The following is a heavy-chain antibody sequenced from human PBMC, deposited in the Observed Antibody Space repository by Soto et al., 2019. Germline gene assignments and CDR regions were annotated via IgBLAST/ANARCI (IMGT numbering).Heavy chain of an antibody. CDR1: GGTFSSYA. CDR2: IIPIFGTA. Sequence: ASVKVSCKASGGTFSSYAISWVRQAPGQGLEWMGGIIPIFGTANYAQKFQGRVTITADESTSTAYMELSSLRSEDTAVYYCAIEGRIAVAAYYYYGMDVWGQGTTVTVSS. D-gene: IGHD6-19*01. CDR3: AIEGRIAVAAYYYYGMDV. J-gene: IGHJ6*02. V-gene: IGHV1-69*13.